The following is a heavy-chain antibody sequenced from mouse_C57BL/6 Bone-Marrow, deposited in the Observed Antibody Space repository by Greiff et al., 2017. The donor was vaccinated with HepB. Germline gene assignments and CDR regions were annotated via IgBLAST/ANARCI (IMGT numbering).Heavy chain of an antibody. CDR2: RWGGGSP. D-gene: IGHD1-1*01. CDR3: AIHNYYGSRDWYFGV. Sequence: VQLVESGPGLVAPSQSLSITCTVSGFSLTSYGVDWVRQAPGKGLEWLGVRWGGGSPNYNSALMSRLRISKDNSNSQVFFKMNSLRTYDTAMYYCAIHNYYGSRDWYFGVWGTGTTVTVSS. V-gene: IGHV2-9*01. J-gene: IGHJ1*03. CDR1: GFSLTSYG.